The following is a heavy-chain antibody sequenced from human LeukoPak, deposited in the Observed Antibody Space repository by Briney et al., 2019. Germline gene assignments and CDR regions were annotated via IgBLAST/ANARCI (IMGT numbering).Heavy chain of an antibody. CDR3: AREGNYYDNYGTTSDFDY. Sequence: SGTLSLTCAVSGGSISSNNWWSWVRQPPGKGLEWIGEIYHSGSTNYNPSLRSRVTISVDKSKNQFSLKLSSVTAADTAVYYCAREGNYYDNYGTTSDFDYWGQGTLVTVSS. V-gene: IGHV4-4*02. J-gene: IGHJ4*02. D-gene: IGHD3-22*01. CDR1: GGSISSNNW. CDR2: IYHSGST.